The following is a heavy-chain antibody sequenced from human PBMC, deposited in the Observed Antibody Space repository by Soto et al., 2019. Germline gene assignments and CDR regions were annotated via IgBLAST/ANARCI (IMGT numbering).Heavy chain of an antibody. CDR1: GYTFTSYG. J-gene: IGHJ5*02. Sequence: QGQLAQSGGEVKKPGASVKVSCKASGYTFTSYGISWVRQAPGQGLEWMGWISAYNGNTNYAQKFQGRVTMTTDTSTTTAYMELRSMRSDDTAVYYCARDGPVWHHVVRVDPWGQGTLVTVSS. CDR2: ISAYNGNT. V-gene: IGHV1-18*01. CDR3: ARDGPVWHHVVRVDP. D-gene: IGHD2-2*01.